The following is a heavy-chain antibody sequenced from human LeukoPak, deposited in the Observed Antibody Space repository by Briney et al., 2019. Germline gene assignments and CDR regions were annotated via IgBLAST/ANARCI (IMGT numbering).Heavy chain of an antibody. Sequence: PSETLSLTCTVSGGSISSYYWSWIRQPPGKGLEWIGYIYYSGSTNYNPSLKSRVTISVDTSKNQFSLKLSSVTAADTAVYYCARHGYEFLECPLNWFDPWGQGTLVTVSS. J-gene: IGHJ5*02. D-gene: IGHD3-3*01. CDR2: IYYSGST. CDR1: GGSISSYY. CDR3: ARHGYEFLECPLNWFDP. V-gene: IGHV4-59*01.